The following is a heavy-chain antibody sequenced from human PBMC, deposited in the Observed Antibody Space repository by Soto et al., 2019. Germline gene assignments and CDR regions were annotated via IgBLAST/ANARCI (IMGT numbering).Heavy chain of an antibody. D-gene: IGHD5-12*01. CDR1: GYTFTGHW. CDR2: IDPSDSYT. V-gene: IGHV5-10-1*01. J-gene: IGHJ4*02. CDR3: TRHTGYDSSLDY. Sequence: VESLKISCHGSGYTFTGHWISWVRQMPGKGLEWMGRIDPSDSYTDYSPTVQGHVTMSADKSINTAYLQWCSLQASDTAVYYCTRHTGYDSSLDYWGQGTLVTVSS.